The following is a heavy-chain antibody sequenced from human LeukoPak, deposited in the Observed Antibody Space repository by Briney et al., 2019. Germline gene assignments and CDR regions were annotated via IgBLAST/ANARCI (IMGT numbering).Heavy chain of an antibody. CDR1: GFTFSTYG. J-gene: IGHJ4*02. Sequence: PGGSLRLSCAASGFTFSTYGMHWLRQAPGKGLEWVALIWYDGSNKYYTDSVKGRFTVSRDNSKNTLYLQMDSLRADDTAEYYCARDPFDGDYYFDYWGQGTLVTVSS. V-gene: IGHV3-33*01. CDR3: ARDPFDGDYYFDY. CDR2: IWYDGSNK. D-gene: IGHD4-17*01.